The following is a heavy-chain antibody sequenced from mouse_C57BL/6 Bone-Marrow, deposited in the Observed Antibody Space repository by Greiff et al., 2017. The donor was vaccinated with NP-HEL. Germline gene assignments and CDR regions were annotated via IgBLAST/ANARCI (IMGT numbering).Heavy chain of an antibody. CDR1: GYTFTSYW. CDR2: ISPGSGST. Sequence: ESGAELVKPGASVKMSCKASGYTFTSYWITWVKQRPGQGLEWIGDISPGSGSTNYNEKFKSKATLTVDTSSSTAYMQLSSLTSEDSAVYYCAREGGGYLYDGYFYAMDYWGQGTSVTVSS. J-gene: IGHJ4*01. CDR3: AREGGGYLYDGYFYAMDY. D-gene: IGHD2-3*01. V-gene: IGHV1-55*01.